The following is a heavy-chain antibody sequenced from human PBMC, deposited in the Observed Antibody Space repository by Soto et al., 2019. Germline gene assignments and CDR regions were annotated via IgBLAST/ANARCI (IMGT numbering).Heavy chain of an antibody. J-gene: IGHJ4*02. CDR1: GFTFSSYG. CDR2: ISYDGSNK. V-gene: IGHV3-30*18. CDR3: AKDSITGTTFDY. D-gene: IGHD1-7*01. Sequence: GGSLRLSCAASGFTFSSYGMHWVRQAPGKGLEWVAVISYDGSNKYYADSVKGRFTISRDNSKNTLYLQMNSLRAEDTAVYYCAKDSITGTTFDYWGQGTLVTVSS.